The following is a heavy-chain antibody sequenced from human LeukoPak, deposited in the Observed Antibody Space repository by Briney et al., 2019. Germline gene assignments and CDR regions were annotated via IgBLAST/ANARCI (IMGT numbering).Heavy chain of an antibody. Sequence: GASVKVSCNASCYTFTSYGISGVRQAPGQGVGWMGCNSAYNGNTTYAQKLQGRVTMTTDTSTSTAYLELRSMISDDTAVYYCARVKKYSSSSTYYYYYMDVWGKGTTVTVSS. D-gene: IGHD6-6*01. CDR2: NSAYNGNT. J-gene: IGHJ6*03. CDR1: CYTFTSYG. CDR3: ARVKKYSSSSTYYYYYMDV. V-gene: IGHV1-18*01.